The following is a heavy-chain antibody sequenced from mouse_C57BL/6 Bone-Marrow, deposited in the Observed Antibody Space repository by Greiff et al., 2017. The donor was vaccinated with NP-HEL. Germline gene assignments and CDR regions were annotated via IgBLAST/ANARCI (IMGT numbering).Heavy chain of an antibody. CDR2: IHPNSGST. Sequence: QVQLQQPGAELVKPGASVKLSCKASGYTFTSYWMHWVKQRPGQGLEWIGMIHPNSGSTNYNEKFKSKATLTVDKSSSTAYMQLSSLTSEDSAVLCGEREDYSDSSYCDYGDGGKGTTVT. CDR1: GYTFTSYW. CDR3: EREDYSDSSYCDYGD. D-gene: IGHD2-4*01. V-gene: IGHV1-64*01. J-gene: IGHJ2*01.